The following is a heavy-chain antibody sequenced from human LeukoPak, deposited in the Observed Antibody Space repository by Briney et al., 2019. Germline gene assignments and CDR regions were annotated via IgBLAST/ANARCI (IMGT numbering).Heavy chain of an antibody. J-gene: IGHJ5*02. Sequence: ESGPTLVKPTQTLTLTCTFSGFSLSTRGVGVGWIRQPPGKALEWLALLYWDDDKRYSPSLKSRLTITKDTSKNQVVLTMTNMDPVDTATYYCAHRGRSNWFDPWGQGTLVTVSS. CDR3: AHRGRSNWFDP. CDR2: LYWDDDK. CDR1: GFSLSTRGVG. V-gene: IGHV2-5*02. D-gene: IGHD3-16*02.